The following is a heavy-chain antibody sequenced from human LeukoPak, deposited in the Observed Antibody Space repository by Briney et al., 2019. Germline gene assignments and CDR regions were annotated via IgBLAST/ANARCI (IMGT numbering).Heavy chain of an antibody. CDR2: INHSGSS. V-gene: IGHV4-34*01. CDR1: SGSFSGYY. D-gene: IGHD2/OR15-2a*01. Sequence: SETLSLTCAVYSGSFSGYYWNWVRQSPGKGVEWIGEINHSGSSNYNPSLKSRVTISVDTSKNQFSLKLSSVTAADTAVYYCARVYHYYYGMDVWGQGTTVTVSS. J-gene: IGHJ6*02. CDR3: ARVYHYYYGMDV.